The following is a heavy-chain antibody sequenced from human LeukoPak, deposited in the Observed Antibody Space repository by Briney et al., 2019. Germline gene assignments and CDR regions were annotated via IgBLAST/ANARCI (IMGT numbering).Heavy chain of an antibody. CDR1: GYTFTSYD. Sequence: PGASVKVSCKASGYTFTSYDINWVRQTTGQGLEWMGWMNPNSGNTGYAQKFQGRVTMTRNTSISTAYMELSSLRSEDTAVYYCARGPTTVVPRTYPYYYYGMDVWGQGTTVTVSS. CDR2: MNPNSGNT. V-gene: IGHV1-8*01. D-gene: IGHD4-23*01. CDR3: ARGPTTVVPRTYPYYYYGMDV. J-gene: IGHJ6*02.